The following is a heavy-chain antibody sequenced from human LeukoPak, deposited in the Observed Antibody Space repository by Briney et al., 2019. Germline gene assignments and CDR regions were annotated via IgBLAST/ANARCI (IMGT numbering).Heavy chain of an antibody. D-gene: IGHD2-15*01. J-gene: IGHJ4*02. CDR2: ISGSGRTT. V-gene: IGHV3-23*01. Sequence: GGTLRLSCAASGFTFSNHAMSWVRQTPGKGLQWVSVISGSGRTTEYADSVKGRFTISRDNSKNTLSLQMNSLRVEDTAIYYCAKNVVVKRYIDYWGQGTLVTVSS. CDR3: AKNVVVKRYIDY. CDR1: GFTFSNHA.